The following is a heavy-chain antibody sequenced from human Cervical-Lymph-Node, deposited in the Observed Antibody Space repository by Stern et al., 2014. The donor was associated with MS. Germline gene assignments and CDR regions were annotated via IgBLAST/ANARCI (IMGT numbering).Heavy chain of an antibody. CDR1: GLTFSSHG. CDR2: IWYDGSDE. D-gene: IGHD6-19*01. J-gene: IGHJ4*02. Sequence: VQLVQSGGGVVQPGRSLRLSCVASGLTFSSHGLHWVRQAPGKGLEWVAVIWYDGSDEKYVDSVKGRFIISRDNSNDTLYLQINSLRAEDTAVYYCVAYSSCDNINYWGQGTLVTVSS. V-gene: IGHV3-33*01. CDR3: VAYSSCDNINY.